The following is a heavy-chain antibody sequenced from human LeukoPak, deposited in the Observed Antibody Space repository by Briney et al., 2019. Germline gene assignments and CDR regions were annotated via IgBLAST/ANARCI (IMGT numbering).Heavy chain of an antibody. CDR1: GFSVSSNY. J-gene: IGHJ5*02. V-gene: IGHV3-7*01. CDR3: ARDRRMAALRWFDP. Sequence: GGSLRLSCAASGFSVSSNYMSRVRQAPGKGLEWVANIKQDGSEKYYVDSVKGRFTISRDNAKNSLYLQMNSLRAEDTAVYYCARDRRMAALRWFDPWGQGTLVTVSS. D-gene: IGHD6-6*01. CDR2: IKQDGSEK.